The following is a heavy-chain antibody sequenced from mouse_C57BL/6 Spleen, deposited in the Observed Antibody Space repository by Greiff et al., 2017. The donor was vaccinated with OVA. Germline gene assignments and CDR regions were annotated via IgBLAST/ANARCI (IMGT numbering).Heavy chain of an antibody. Sequence: VQLQQSGAELVRPGASVKLSCTASGFNIKDDYMHWVKQRPEQGLEWIGWIDPENGDTEYASKFQGKATITADTSSNTAYLQLSSLTSEDTAVYYCTIYYGSIYFDYWGQGTTLTVSS. CDR3: TIYYGSIYFDY. D-gene: IGHD1-1*01. CDR1: GFNIKDDY. J-gene: IGHJ2*01. V-gene: IGHV14-4*01. CDR2: IDPENGDT.